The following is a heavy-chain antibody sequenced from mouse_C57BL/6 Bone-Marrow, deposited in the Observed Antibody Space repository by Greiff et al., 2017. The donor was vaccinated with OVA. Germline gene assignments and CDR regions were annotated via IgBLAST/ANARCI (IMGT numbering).Heavy chain of an antibody. CDR2: IHPNSGST. Sequence: QVQLQQPGAELVKPGASVKLSCKASGYTFTSYWMHWVKQRPGQGLEWIGMIHPNSGSTNYNEKFKSKATLTVDKSSSTAYMQRSSLTSEDSAVYYCARRVLRESYFDVWGTGTTVTVSS. CDR3: ARRVLRESYFDV. V-gene: IGHV1-64*01. CDR1: GYTFTSYW. D-gene: IGHD2-14*01. J-gene: IGHJ1*03.